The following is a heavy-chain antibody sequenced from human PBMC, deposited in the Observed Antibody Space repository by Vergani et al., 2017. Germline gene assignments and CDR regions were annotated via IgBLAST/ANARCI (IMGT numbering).Heavy chain of an antibody. CDR3: SSYRQGYEVFDN. J-gene: IGHJ4*02. CDR2: IYHDGST. Sequence: QVQLQESGPGLVKSSETLSLTCAVSGYSISSAYYWGWIRQPPGKGLEWIGSIYHDGSTYYNPSLKSRVTISVDTSKNQFSLKVNSVTAADTAVYYCSSYRQGYEVFDNWGQGTLVTVSS. D-gene: IGHD3-3*01. V-gene: IGHV4-38-2*01. CDR1: GYSISSAYY.